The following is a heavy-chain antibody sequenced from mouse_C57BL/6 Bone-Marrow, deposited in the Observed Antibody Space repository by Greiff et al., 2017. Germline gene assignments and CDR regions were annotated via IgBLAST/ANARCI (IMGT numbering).Heavy chain of an antibody. CDR1: GFTFTDYY. CDR3: ALDGLLVDCYYVWFAY. Sequence: VQLQQSGPVLVKPGPSVKISCKASGFTFTDYYMHWVKQSHGKSLEWIGLVYPYNGGTSYNQKFKGKATLTVDTSSSTAYMELNSLTSEDSAVYYWALDGLLVDCYYVWFAYGGQGTLVTVSA. CDR2: VYPYNGGT. D-gene: IGHD2-3*01. J-gene: IGHJ3*01. V-gene: IGHV1-36*01.